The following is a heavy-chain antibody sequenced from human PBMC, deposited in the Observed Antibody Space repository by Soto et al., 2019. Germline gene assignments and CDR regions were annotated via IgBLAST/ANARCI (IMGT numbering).Heavy chain of an antibody. CDR2: IYYSGST. Sequence: SETLSLTCTVSGGSISSYYWSWIRQPPGKGLEWIGYIYYSGSTNYNPSLKSRVTISVDTSKNQFSLKLSSVTAADTAVYYCARVRPSPVHDYGDPGYYFDYWGQGTLVTVSS. J-gene: IGHJ4*02. CDR3: ARVRPSPVHDYGDPGYYFDY. CDR1: GGSISSYY. D-gene: IGHD4-17*01. V-gene: IGHV4-59*08.